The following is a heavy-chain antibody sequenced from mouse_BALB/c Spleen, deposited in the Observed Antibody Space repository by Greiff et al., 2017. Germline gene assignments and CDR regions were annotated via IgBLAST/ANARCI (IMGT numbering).Heavy chain of an antibody. D-gene: IGHD2-4*01. Sequence: EVKVEESGGGLVQPGGSLKLSCAASGFTFSSYTMSWVRQTPEKRLEWVAYISNGGGSTYYPDTVKGRFTISRDNAKNTLYLQMSSLKSEDTAMYYCARGGDYDWFAYWGQGTLVTVSA. CDR2: ISNGGGST. CDR3: ARGGDYDWFAY. J-gene: IGHJ3*01. CDR1: GFTFSSYT. V-gene: IGHV5-12-2*01.